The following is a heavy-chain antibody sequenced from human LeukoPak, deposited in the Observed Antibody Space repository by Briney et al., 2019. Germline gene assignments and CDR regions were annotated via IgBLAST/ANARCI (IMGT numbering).Heavy chain of an antibody. CDR1: GFIFDDYA. D-gene: IGHD6-19*01. V-gene: IGHV3-9*03. CDR2: ISWNSGTI. J-gene: IGHJ4*02. CDR3: VKGSAGAVAGNFDY. Sequence: GGSLRLSCAASGFIFDDYAMHWVRQAPGKGLEWVSGISWNSGTIDYVDSVKGRFTISRDNAKNSLYLQMNSLRAEDMALYYCVKGSAGAVAGNFDYWGQGTLVTVSS.